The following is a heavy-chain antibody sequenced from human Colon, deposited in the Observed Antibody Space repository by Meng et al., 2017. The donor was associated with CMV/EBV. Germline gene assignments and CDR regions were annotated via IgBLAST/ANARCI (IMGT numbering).Heavy chain of an antibody. CDR3: ARALDFWSIPDY. D-gene: IGHD3-3*01. J-gene: IGHJ4*02. V-gene: IGHV4-38-2*02. Sequence: SCTVSGDSINAGDYWGWIRQPPGKGLEWIGSLYHSGGRYYNPALRSRVTLSVDTSKNQFSLHLASVSAADTAVYFCARALDFWSIPDYWGQGMLVTVSS. CDR1: GDSINAGDY. CDR2: LYHSGGR.